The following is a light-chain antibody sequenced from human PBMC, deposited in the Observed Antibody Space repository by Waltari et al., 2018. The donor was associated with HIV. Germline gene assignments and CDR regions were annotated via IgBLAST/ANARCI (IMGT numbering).Light chain of an antibody. CDR2: TDT. CDR3: QSSDTSGTY. J-gene: IGLJ2*01. CDR1: ALPQLF. Sequence: FELTQPHSLYVSPGQTARITCSGDALPQLFAYWFQQKSGQAPVLLIFTDTGRQTGIPARFSGSSSGTVATLTISGVRAEDEADYYCQSSDTSGTYFGGGTKLTVL. V-gene: IGLV3-25*03.